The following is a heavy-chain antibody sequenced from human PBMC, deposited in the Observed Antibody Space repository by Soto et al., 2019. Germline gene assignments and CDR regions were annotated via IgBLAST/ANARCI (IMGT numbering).Heavy chain of an antibody. CDR1: GFTFSSYS. J-gene: IGHJ6*02. CDR3: ARDWGYSSSWPTHGMDV. Sequence: EVQLVESGGGLVKPGGSLRLSCAASGFTFSSYSMNWFRQAPGKGLEWVSSISSSSSYIYYADSVKGRFTISRDNAKNSLYLQMNSLRAEDTAVYYCARDWGYSSSWPTHGMDVWGQGTTVTVSS. V-gene: IGHV3-21*01. CDR2: ISSSSSYI. D-gene: IGHD6-13*01.